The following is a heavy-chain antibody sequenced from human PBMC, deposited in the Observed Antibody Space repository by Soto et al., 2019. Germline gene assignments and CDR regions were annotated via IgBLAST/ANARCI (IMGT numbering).Heavy chain of an antibody. D-gene: IGHD6-13*01. Sequence: GGSLRLSCVASGFTFSSYVMCWVCQAPGKGLEWVSTISGSCDSTYYADSVKGRFTISRGNSKNTLYLQMNSLRAEDTAVYYCAKDTYSSSWYFWGQGTLVTVSS. CDR3: AKDTYSSSWYF. CDR2: ISGSCDST. V-gene: IGHV3-23*01. J-gene: IGHJ4*02. CDR1: GFTFSSYV.